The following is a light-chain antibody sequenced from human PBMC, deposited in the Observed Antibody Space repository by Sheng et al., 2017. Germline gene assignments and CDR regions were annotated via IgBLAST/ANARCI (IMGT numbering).Light chain of an antibody. CDR2: DAS. Sequence: IQLTQSPSSLSASVGDRVTITCRASQGIASALVWYQHNPGKAPKLLIYDASNLQSGVPSRFSGSGSGTDFTLTISSLQPEDFATYYCQQSYSTPWTFGQGTKLEIK. J-gene: IGKJ1*01. CDR1: QGIASA. CDR3: QQSYSTPWT. V-gene: IGKV1-39*01.